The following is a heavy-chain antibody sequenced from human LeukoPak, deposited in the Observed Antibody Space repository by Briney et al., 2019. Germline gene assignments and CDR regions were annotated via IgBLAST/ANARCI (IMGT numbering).Heavy chain of an antibody. V-gene: IGHV3-23*01. D-gene: IGHD1-26*01. J-gene: IGHJ4*02. CDR3: AKTQWKVGATDYFDY. CDR2: INDNGGQT. Sequence: GGSLRLSCAASGFAFNNYAMTWVRQAPGKGLEWVSNINDNGGQTRYADSVKGRFTISGENSKNTLFLQMDSLRAEDTAVYYCAKTQWKVGATDYFDYWGQGILVTVSS. CDR1: GFAFNNYA.